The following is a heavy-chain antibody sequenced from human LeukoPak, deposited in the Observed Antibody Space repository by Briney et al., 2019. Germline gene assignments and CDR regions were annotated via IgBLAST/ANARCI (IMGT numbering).Heavy chain of an antibody. J-gene: IGHJ3*02. V-gene: IGHV3-30*04. CDR2: ISDDGTNK. CDR1: GFTFSSYA. D-gene: IGHD3-22*01. Sequence: PGRPLRLSCAASGFTFSSYAMHWVRQAPGRGLDWVAVISDDGTNKYYADSVKGRFTISRDNSKNTLYLQMNSLRAEDTALYYCARPAQYYYDGSDAFEMWGQGTMVTVSS. CDR3: ARPAQYYYDGSDAFEM.